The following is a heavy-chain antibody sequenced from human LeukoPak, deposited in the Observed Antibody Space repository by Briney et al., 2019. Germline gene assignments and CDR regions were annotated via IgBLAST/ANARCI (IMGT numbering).Heavy chain of an antibody. V-gene: IGHV3-66*04. CDR3: AKHPSGLRRTFDY. CDR2: IYSGGST. Sequence: QAGGSLRLSCAASGFTVSSNYMSWVRQAPGKGLEWVSVIYSGGSTYYADSVKGRFTISRDNSKNTLYLQMNSLRAEDTAVYYCAKHPSGLRRTFDYWGQGTLVTVSS. D-gene: IGHD3-16*01. J-gene: IGHJ4*02. CDR1: GFTVSSNY.